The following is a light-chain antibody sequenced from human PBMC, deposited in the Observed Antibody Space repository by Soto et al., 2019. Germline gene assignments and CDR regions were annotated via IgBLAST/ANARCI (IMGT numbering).Light chain of an antibody. CDR1: QTLYHSSNKGHC. CDR2: WAS. Sequence: DIVMSQSPDSLAVSLGERATIRCKSSQTLYHSSNKGHCLAWYQQNPGQRLRLLISWASTRESGGPDRFGAVGSGTDFTLTITNLHAYDVATFYCHQYFCSPQAFGGGPEVEI. V-gene: IGKV4-1*01. J-gene: IGKJ4*01. CDR3: HQYFCSPQA.